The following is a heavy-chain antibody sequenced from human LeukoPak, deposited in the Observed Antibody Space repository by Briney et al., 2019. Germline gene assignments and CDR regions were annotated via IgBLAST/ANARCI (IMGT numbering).Heavy chain of an antibody. D-gene: IGHD2-15*01. V-gene: IGHV4-31*03. CDR3: ARAKGGLGYCSGGSCYIAGQFDP. CDR2: IYYSGST. J-gene: IGHJ5*02. Sequence: SQTLSLNCTVSGGSISSGGYYWSWIRQHPGKGLEWIGYIYYSGSTYYNPSLKSRVTISVDTSKNQFSLKLSSVTAADTAVYYCARAKGGLGYCSGGSCYIAGQFDPWGQETLVTVSS. CDR1: GGSISSGGYY.